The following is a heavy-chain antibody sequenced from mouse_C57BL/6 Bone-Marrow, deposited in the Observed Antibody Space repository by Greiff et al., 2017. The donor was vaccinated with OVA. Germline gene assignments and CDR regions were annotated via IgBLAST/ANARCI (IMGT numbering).Heavy chain of an antibody. J-gene: IGHJ1*03. V-gene: IGHV1-81*01. Sequence: LQESGAELARPGASVKLSCKASGYTFTSYGISWVKQRTGQGLEWIGEIYPRSGNTYYNEKFKGKATLTADKSSSTAYMELRSLTSEDSAVYFCAREGTTVVRDFDVWGTGTTVTVSS. CDR1: GYTFTSYG. CDR3: AREGTTVVRDFDV. D-gene: IGHD1-1*01. CDR2: IYPRSGNT.